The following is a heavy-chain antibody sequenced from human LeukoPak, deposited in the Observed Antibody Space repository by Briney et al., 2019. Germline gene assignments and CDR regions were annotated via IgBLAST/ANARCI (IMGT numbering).Heavy chain of an antibody. CDR2: ISSSSSYI. CDR3: ARAAGYDYWYFDL. CDR1: GFTFSSYS. D-gene: IGHD5-12*01. J-gene: IGHJ2*01. Sequence: GGSLRLSCAASGFTFSSYSMNWVRQAPGKGLEWVSSISSSSSYIYYADSVKGRFTISRDNAKNSLYLQMNSLRAEDTAVYYCARAAGYDYWYFDLWGRGTLVTVSS. V-gene: IGHV3-21*01.